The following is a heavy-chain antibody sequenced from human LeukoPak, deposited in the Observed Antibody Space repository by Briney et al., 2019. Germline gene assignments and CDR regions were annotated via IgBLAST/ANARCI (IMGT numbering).Heavy chain of an antibody. J-gene: IGHJ2*01. V-gene: IGHV1-69*06. CDR3: AREVDIVVVPAARGWYVDL. D-gene: IGHD2-2*03. Sequence: SVTVSYKASGGTFTSYAISWVRQAPGQGLEWMGRIIPIFGTANYAQKFQGRVTITADKSTSTAYMELSSLRSEDTAVYYCAREVDIVVVPAARGWYVDLWGRGTLVTVSS. CDR1: GGTFTSYA. CDR2: IIPIFGTA.